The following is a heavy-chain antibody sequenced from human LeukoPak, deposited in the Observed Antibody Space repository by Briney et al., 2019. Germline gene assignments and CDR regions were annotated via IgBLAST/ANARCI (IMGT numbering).Heavy chain of an antibody. CDR1: GYSFATYW. V-gene: IGHV5-51*01. D-gene: IGHD3-22*01. Sequence: GESLKISCKGSGYSFATYWIGWVRQMPEKGLEWMAIIYPGDSDTRYSPSFQGQVTISADKSISTAYLQWSSLKASDTSMYYCARLGGENYYDSTGYYYAWLDPWGQGTLVTVSS. CDR3: ARLGGENYYDSTGYYYAWLDP. CDR2: IYPGDSDT. J-gene: IGHJ5*02.